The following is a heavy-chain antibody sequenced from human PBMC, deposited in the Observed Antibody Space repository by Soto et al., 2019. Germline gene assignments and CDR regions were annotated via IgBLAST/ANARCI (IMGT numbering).Heavy chain of an antibody. V-gene: IGHV4-61*01. D-gene: IGHD3-10*01. CDR2: IFFTGAT. J-gene: IGHJ6*02. CDR1: GDSVTFGHHY. CDR3: ARGQSDSAGSSLGRRMDV. Sequence: SETLSLTCVVSGDSVTFGHHYWTWIRQPPGKGLEWVGHIFFTGATNYSPSLKSRVTMSVDTSKSQFSLNLTSVTAADSAIYYCARGQSDSAGSSLGRRMDVWGQGTTVTVSS.